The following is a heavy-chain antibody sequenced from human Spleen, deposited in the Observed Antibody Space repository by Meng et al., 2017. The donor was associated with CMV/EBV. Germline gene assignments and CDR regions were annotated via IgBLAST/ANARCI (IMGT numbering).Heavy chain of an antibody. J-gene: IGHJ6*02. Sequence: GESLKISCAASGFSFSDYYMSWIRQTPGKGLEWVSHISTNGKIRNYADSVKGRFTISRDNAKNSLFLQMNGLRVEDTAVYYCARPEPVPAAMTFHYGMDVWGQGTTVTVSS. CDR2: ISTNGKIR. CDR3: ARPEPVPAAMTFHYGMDV. V-gene: IGHV3-11*01. CDR1: GFSFSDYY. D-gene: IGHD2-2*01.